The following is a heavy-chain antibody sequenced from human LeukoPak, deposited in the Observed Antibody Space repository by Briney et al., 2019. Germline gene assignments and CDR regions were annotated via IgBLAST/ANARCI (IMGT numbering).Heavy chain of an antibody. D-gene: IGHD6-13*01. Sequence: SETLSLTCTVSGGSISSGSYYWSWIRQPAGKGLEWIGRMYSSGSTNYNPPLKSRVTISVDTSKNQFSLRLSSVTAADTAVYYCARGRQQLATFYYYYYMDVWGKGTTVTVSS. CDR2: MYSSGST. J-gene: IGHJ6*03. CDR3: ARGRQQLATFYYYYYMDV. CDR1: GGSISSGSYY. V-gene: IGHV4-61*02.